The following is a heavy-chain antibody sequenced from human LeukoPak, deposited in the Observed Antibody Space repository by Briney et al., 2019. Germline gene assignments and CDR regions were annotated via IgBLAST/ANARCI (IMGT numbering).Heavy chain of an antibody. Sequence: ASVKVSCKASGYTFTSYAMNWVRQAPGQGLEWMGWINTNTGNPTYAQGFTGRFVFSLDTSVSTAYLQISSLKAEDTAVYYCARVSSGWFSGAFDIWGQGTMVTVSS. V-gene: IGHV7-4-1*02. D-gene: IGHD6-19*01. CDR2: INTNTGNP. CDR1: GYTFTSYA. CDR3: ARVSSGWFSGAFDI. J-gene: IGHJ3*02.